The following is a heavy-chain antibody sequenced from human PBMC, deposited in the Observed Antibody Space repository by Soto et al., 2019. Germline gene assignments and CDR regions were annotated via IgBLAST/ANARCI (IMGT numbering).Heavy chain of an antibody. CDR2: VSYDGSIE. J-gene: IGHJ5*02. V-gene: IGHV3-30*04. Sequence: EHLVESGGGVVQPGRSLRLSCTGSGFTFSSYAMHWVRLAPGKGLEWVAVVSYDGSIENYADSVRGRFTISRDNSKNTVFLQMNSLRVEDTAVYYCAKDLYYYDVSLDDSWGQGTLVTVSS. D-gene: IGHD3-22*01. CDR3: AKDLYYYDVSLDDS. CDR1: GFTFSSYA.